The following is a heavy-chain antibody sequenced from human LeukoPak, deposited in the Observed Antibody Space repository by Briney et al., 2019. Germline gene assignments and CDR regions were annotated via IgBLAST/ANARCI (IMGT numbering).Heavy chain of an antibody. CDR1: GYSFTSYW. V-gene: IGHV5-51*01. Sequence: GESLKISCKGSGYSFTSYWIDWVRQMPGKGLEWMGIIYPGDSDTRYSPSFQGQVTISADKSISTAYLQWSSLKASDTAMYYCARGRYYDSSGYYYYYGMDVWGQGTTVTVSS. D-gene: IGHD3-22*01. CDR2: IYPGDSDT. J-gene: IGHJ6*02. CDR3: ARGRYYDSSGYYYYYGMDV.